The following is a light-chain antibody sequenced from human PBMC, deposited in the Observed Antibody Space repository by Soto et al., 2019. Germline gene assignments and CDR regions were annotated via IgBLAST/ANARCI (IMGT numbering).Light chain of an antibody. J-gene: IGKJ4*01. CDR1: QGIAPY. Sequence: DVQMTQSPSSLSAFVGDRVTITCRASQGIAPYLAWFQQKPGKVPKLLIYATSTLQSGVPSRFSGSGSGTDCTLTSHSLQPEDVGTDYCQKYNSAPLTFGGGTKGDIK. CDR2: ATS. CDR3: QKYNSAPLT. V-gene: IGKV1-27*01.